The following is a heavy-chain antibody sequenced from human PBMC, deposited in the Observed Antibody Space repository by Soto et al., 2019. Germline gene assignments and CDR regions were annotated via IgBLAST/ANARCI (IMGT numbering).Heavy chain of an antibody. Sequence: QLQLQESGPGLVKPSETLSLTCTVSGGSISSSSYYWGWIRQPPGKGLEWIGSIYYSGSNYYNPSIKSRVTLSVDTSKYQFSLKLSTVTAADTAVYYCASPVSGWVDYWGQGTLVTVSS. CDR2: IYYSGSN. V-gene: IGHV4-39*01. CDR1: GGSISSSSYY. CDR3: ASPVSGWVDY. J-gene: IGHJ4*02. D-gene: IGHD6-19*01.